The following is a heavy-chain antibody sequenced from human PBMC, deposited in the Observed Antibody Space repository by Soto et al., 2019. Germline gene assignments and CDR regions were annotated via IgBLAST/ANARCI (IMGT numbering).Heavy chain of an antibody. D-gene: IGHD4-17*01. CDR3: AKDSTVTTSLYFYYYGFDV. Sequence: GGSLRLACTASGFTFSHYAMSWVRQAPGKGLEWVSSVSGRGGSTKYADSVKGRFIISRDNSNSTLYLQMDSLRGEDTAVYYCAKDSTVTTSLYFYYYGFDVWRQGTTVTVSS. J-gene: IGHJ6*02. CDR2: VSGRGGST. V-gene: IGHV3-23*01. CDR1: GFTFSHYA.